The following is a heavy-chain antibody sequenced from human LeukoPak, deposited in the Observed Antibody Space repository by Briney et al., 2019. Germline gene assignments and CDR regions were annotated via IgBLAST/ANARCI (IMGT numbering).Heavy chain of an antibody. Sequence: PSETLSLTCTVSGGSISSSSYYWGWIRQPPGKGLEWIGSIYYSGSTYYNPSLKSRVTISVDTSKNQFSLKLSSVPAADTAVYYCARPEYSSGWSFDYWGQGTLVTVSS. D-gene: IGHD6-19*01. J-gene: IGHJ4*02. CDR2: IYYSGST. V-gene: IGHV4-39*01. CDR3: ARPEYSSGWSFDY. CDR1: GGSISSSSYY.